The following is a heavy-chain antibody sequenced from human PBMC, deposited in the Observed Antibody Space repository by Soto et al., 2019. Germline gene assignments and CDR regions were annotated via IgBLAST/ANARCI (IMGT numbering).Heavy chain of an antibody. V-gene: IGHV4-34*01. CDR2: INHSGST. D-gene: IGHD3-10*01. J-gene: IGHJ4*02. Sequence: SETLSLTCAVYGGSFSGYYWSWIRQPPGKGLEWIGEINHSGSTNYNPSLKSRVTISVDTSKNQFSLKLSSLRSEDTAVYYCARGDSQYYYGSGSYNYFDYWGQGTLVTVSS. CDR1: GGSFSGYY. CDR3: ARGDSQYYYGSGSYNYFDY.